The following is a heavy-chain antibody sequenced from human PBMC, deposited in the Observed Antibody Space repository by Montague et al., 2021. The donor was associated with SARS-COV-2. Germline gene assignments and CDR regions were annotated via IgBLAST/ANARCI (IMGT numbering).Heavy chain of an antibody. Sequence: SLRLSCAASGIVFDDYAMHWVRQAPGKGLEWVSGITWNSGSRGYADSVKGRFTISRDNAKNSLYPQMNSLRAEDTALYLCVKAAVGNDPYYYYGMDVWAKGPRSPSP. D-gene: IGHD1-1*01. CDR2: ITWNSGSR. J-gene: IGHJ6*02. CDR1: GIVFDDYA. CDR3: VKAAVGNDPYYYYGMDV. V-gene: IGHV3-9*01.